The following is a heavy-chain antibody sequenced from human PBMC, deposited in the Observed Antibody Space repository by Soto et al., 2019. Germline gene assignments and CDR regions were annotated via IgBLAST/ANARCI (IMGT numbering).Heavy chain of an antibody. D-gene: IGHD3-10*01. CDR2: ISAYNGNA. J-gene: IGHJ3*02. CDR3: ARGTRRFGELFDAFDI. V-gene: IGHV1-18*01. CDR1: GYTFNNYG. Sequence: QVQLVQSGYEVKEPGASVTVSCKASGYTFNNYGITWVRQAPGQGLDWIGWISAYNGNANYAQKFQGRVTLTRDTSTSTAYLELRSLRSDDTAVYYCARGTRRFGELFDAFDIWGQGTMVPVSS.